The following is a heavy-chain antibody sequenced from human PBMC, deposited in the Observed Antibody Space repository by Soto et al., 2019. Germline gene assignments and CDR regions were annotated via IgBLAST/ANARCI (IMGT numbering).Heavy chain of an antibody. CDR2: IWYDGSNK. Sequence: GGSLRLSCAASGFTFSSYGMHWVRQAPGKGLEWVAVIWYDGSNKYYADSVKGRFTISRDNSKNTLYLQMNSLRAEDTAVYYCALPVLRFLEWSPNHFDYWGQGTLVTVSS. CDR1: GFTFSSYG. CDR3: ALPVLRFLEWSPNHFDY. J-gene: IGHJ4*02. V-gene: IGHV3-33*01. D-gene: IGHD3-3*01.